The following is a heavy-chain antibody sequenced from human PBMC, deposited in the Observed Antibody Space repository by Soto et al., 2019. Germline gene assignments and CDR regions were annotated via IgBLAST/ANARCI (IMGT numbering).Heavy chain of an antibody. CDR2: IRSKANSYAT. CDR3: TRLGYSSSSAEYFQH. J-gene: IGHJ1*01. CDR1: GFTFSGSA. D-gene: IGHD6-6*01. V-gene: IGHV3-73*01. Sequence: QSGGSLRLSCAASGFTFSGSAMHWVRQASGKGLEWVGRIRSKANSYATAYAASVKGRFTISRDDSKNTAYLQMNSLKTEDTAVYYCTRLGYSSSSAEYFQHWGQGTLVTVSS.